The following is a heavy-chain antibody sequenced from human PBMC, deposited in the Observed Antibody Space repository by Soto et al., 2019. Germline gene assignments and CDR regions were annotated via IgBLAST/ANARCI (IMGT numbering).Heavy chain of an antibody. CDR3: AREPVAAWFYYFDY. D-gene: IGHD2-15*01. Sequence: GSLRLSCAASGFTFSSYSMNWVRQAPWKGLEWVSYISSSSSTIYYADSVKGRFTISRDNARNSLYLQMNSLRAEDTAVYYCAREPVAAWFYYFDYWGQGTLVTVSS. CDR2: ISSSSSTI. CDR1: GFTFSSYS. J-gene: IGHJ4*02. V-gene: IGHV3-48*01.